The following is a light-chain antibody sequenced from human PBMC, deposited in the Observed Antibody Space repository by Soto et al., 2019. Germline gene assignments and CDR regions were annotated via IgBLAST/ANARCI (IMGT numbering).Light chain of an antibody. CDR3: QQYFSYPYT. J-gene: IGKJ2*01. CDR2: AAA. V-gene: IGKV1-8*01. CDR1: QDISSY. Sequence: AIRMTQSPSSFSASTGDRVTITCRASQDISSYLAWYQQKVGKAPKLLIYAAATLQRGAPSRFSGSGSGTDFTLTISRLQSEDFATYYCQQYFSYPYTFGQGTKLDI.